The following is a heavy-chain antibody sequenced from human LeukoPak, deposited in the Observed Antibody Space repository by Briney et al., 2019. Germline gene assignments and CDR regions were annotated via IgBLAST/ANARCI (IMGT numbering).Heavy chain of an antibody. CDR3: ARGGQASFGP. J-gene: IGHJ5*02. Sequence: SETLSLTCTVSSGSMTSYSWSWIRQPAGKGLEWIGRIDSGSTNYNPSLKSRITMSLDASKNQFSLKLSSVTAADTAVYYCARGGQASFGPWGQGTQVTVSS. V-gene: IGHV4-4*07. CDR2: IDSGST. D-gene: IGHD3-10*01. CDR1: SGSMTSYS.